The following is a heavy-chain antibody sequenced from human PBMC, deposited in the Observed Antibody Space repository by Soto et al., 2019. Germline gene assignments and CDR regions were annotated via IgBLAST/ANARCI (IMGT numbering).Heavy chain of an antibody. CDR1: GFTFSAFE. Sequence: EVQLVESGGGLVQPGGSLRLSCAASGFTFSAFEMNWVRQAPGKGLEWISYISGVSYNIYYADSVKGRFTVSRDNAKNTLYLHMNSLRAADTGVYYCARDDSRGWHYQGLSDYCVQGSLVTVSS. D-gene: IGHD6-19*01. CDR2: ISGVSYNI. J-gene: IGHJ4*02. CDR3: ARDDSRGWHYQGLSDY. V-gene: IGHV3-48*03.